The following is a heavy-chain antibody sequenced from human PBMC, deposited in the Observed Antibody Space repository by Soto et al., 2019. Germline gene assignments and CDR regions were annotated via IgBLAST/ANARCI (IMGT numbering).Heavy chain of an antibody. CDR3: ARVRVSYFDY. CDR1: GYTFTSYG. Sequence: ASVNVSFKASGYTFTSYGIDWMRQAPGQGLEWMRWISAYNGNTNYAQKLQGRVNMTTDTSTSTAYMELSSLRSEDTAVYYCARVRVSYFDYWGQGTLVTVSS. V-gene: IGHV1-18*01. CDR2: ISAYNGNT. J-gene: IGHJ4*02.